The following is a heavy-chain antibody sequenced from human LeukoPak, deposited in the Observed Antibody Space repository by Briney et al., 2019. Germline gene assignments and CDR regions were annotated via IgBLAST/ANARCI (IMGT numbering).Heavy chain of an antibody. CDR2: ISSSSSYI. CDR3: ARDGVGGSDY. Sequence: GGSLRLSCAASGFTFSSYTMNWVRQAPGKGLEWVSSISSSSSYIYCADSVKGRFTISRHNSKNTLYLQMNSLRPEDTAVYYCARDGVGGSDYWGQGTLVTVSS. CDR1: GFTFSSYT. D-gene: IGHD1-26*01. V-gene: IGHV3-21*04. J-gene: IGHJ4*02.